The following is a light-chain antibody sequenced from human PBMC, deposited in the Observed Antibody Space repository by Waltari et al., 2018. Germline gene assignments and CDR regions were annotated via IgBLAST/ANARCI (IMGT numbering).Light chain of an antibody. CDR3: MQVLQTPFT. Sequence: DIVMTQSPLSLPVPPGEPASISFRSSQTLLQSNGNNYLDWYLQKPWQSPQLLIYLGANRASGVPDRFSGSGSGTDFTLKISRVEAEDVGIYYCMQVLQTPFTFGPGTKVDI. CDR2: LGA. J-gene: IGKJ3*01. CDR1: QTLLQSNGNNY. V-gene: IGKV2-28*01.